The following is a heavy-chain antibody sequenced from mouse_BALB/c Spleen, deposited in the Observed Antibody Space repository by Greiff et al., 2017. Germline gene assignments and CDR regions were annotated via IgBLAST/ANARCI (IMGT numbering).Heavy chain of an antibody. D-gene: IGHD2-4*01. CDR1: GYSITSGYY. J-gene: IGHJ2*01. CDR2: ISYDGSN. CDR3: AREVDPTMITTRYYFDY. V-gene: IGHV3-6*02. Sequence: EVQLVESGPGLVKPSQSLSLTCSVTGYSITSGYYWNWIRQFPGNKLEWMGYISYDGSNNYNPSLKNRISITRDTSKNQFFLKLNSVTTEDTATYYCAREVDPTMITTRYYFDYWGQGTTLTVSS.